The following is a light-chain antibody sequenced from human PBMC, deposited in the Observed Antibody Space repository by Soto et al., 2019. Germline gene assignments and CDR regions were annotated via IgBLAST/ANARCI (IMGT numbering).Light chain of an antibody. V-gene: IGKV3-15*01. J-gene: IGKJ1*01. CDR2: RAS. CDR1: HNIYSN. CDR3: XQYHNLWA. Sequence: IVMTQSPATLSVSPGEIAPLSCRASHNIYSNVAWYQQRPGKAPRPLIYRASTRDPGIQARFSGSGSGTEFTLTIRSLQSEDFTVYSCXQYHNLWACAQGTKVEI.